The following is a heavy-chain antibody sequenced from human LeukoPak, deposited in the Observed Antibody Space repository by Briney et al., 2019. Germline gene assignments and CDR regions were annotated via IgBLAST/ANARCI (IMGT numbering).Heavy chain of an antibody. Sequence: GSLRLSCAASGFTFSSYAMHWVRQAPGKGLEWVAVISYDGSNKYYADSVKGRFTISRDNTKNTLYLQMNSLRAEDTAVYYCAKDLSRYDFWSGYPDYWGQGTLVTVSS. CDR1: GFTFSSYA. D-gene: IGHD3-3*01. CDR2: ISYDGSNK. V-gene: IGHV3-30-3*01. J-gene: IGHJ4*02. CDR3: AKDLSRYDFWSGYPDY.